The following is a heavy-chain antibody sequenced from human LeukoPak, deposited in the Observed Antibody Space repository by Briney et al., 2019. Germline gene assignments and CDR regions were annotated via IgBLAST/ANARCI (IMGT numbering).Heavy chain of an antibody. CDR3: AAADFWSRMMAFDI. J-gene: IGHJ3*02. V-gene: IGHV1-24*01. D-gene: IGHD3-3*01. CDR2: FDPEDGET. Sequence: GASVKVSCKVSGYTLTELSMHWVRQAPGKGLEWMGGFDPEDGETIYAQKFQGRVTMTEDTSADTAYMELSSLRSEDTAVYYYAAADFWSRMMAFDIWGQGTMVTVSS. CDR1: GYTLTELS.